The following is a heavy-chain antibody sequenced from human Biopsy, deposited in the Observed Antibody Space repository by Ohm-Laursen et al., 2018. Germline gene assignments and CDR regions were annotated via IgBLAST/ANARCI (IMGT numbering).Heavy chain of an antibody. D-gene: IGHD3-22*01. J-gene: IGHJ6*02. V-gene: IGHV4-39*07. CDR2: IYNTETT. Sequence: SETLSLTCTVSGGSISSSTTYYWAWLRQPPGKGLGWIGSIYNTETTFYNPSLKSRVTISVDTSKNQFSLKVRSVTAADTAVYYCVRGVDYYDPYHYCALDVWGQGTTVTVSS. CDR3: VRGVDYYDPYHYCALDV. CDR1: GGSISSSTTYY.